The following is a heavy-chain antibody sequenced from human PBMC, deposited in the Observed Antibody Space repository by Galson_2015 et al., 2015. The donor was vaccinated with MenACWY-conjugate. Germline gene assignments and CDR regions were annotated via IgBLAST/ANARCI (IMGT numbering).Heavy chain of an antibody. CDR1: GFTFGCYL. D-gene: IGHD2-15*01. V-gene: IGHV3-74*01. CDR2: GNRDGSSP. J-gene: IGHJ6*03. CDR3: ARSCVPGSDRKNYYMDV. Sequence: SLRLSCARSGFTFGCYLLQWHRQAPGYGLGCGSRGNRDGSSPRYADSANARFTISRANATNMLVLQMNSLKDEDTAVYYFARSCVPGSDRKNYYMDVWGRGTTVTVSS.